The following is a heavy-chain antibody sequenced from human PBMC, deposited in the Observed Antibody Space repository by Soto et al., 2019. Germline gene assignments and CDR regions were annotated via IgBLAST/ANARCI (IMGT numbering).Heavy chain of an antibody. J-gene: IGHJ6*02. CDR3: ARVTYSDALDV. V-gene: IGHV1-3*02. D-gene: IGHD1-26*01. CDR1: GYTLNSHG. Sequence: QVQLVQSGAEVRKPGASVKISCKASGYTLNSHGIQWMRQAPGQSLEWVGWSNGGNGYTKYSEELQGRVTITRDTSVSTVYMELSSLTSEDMAVYYCARVTYSDALDVWGQGTTVTVSS. CDR2: SNGGNGYT.